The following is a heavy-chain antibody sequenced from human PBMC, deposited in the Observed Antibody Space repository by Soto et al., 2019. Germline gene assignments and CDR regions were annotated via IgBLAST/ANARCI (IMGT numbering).Heavy chain of an antibody. D-gene: IGHD1-26*01. CDR2: VNWNGGST. CDR3: VRGASLNFDY. J-gene: IGHJ4*02. Sequence: EVQLVESGGGVLRPGGSLRLSCAASGFTFDDYGMSWARQAPGKGLEWVSGVNWNGGSTGYADSVKGRFTISRDNAKNSLYRQRNSLRAEDPAFYYCVRGASLNFDYWGQGTLVTVSS. CDR1: GFTFDDYG. V-gene: IGHV3-20*04.